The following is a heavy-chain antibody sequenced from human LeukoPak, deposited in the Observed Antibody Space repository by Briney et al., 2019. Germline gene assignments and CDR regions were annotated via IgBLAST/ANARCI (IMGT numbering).Heavy chain of an antibody. D-gene: IGHD5-18*01. J-gene: IGHJ6*03. CDR2: INPNSDDT. V-gene: IGHV1-2*02. Sequence: ASVKVSCKASGYTFTDYQMHWVRQAPGQGLEWMGWINPNSDDTNYAQKFQDRVTMTRDKSISTAYTELSSLRSDDTAVYFCARARRVDTAMWGYYYFMDVWGKGTTVTISS. CDR3: ARARRVDTAMWGYYYFMDV. CDR1: GYTFTDYQ.